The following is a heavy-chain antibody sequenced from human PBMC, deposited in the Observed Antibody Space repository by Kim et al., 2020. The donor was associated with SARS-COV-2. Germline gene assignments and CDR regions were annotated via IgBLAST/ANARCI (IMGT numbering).Heavy chain of an antibody. Sequence: GGSLRLSCTASGFTFGDYAMSWVRQAPGKGLEWVGFIRSKAYGGTTEYAASVKGRFTISRDDSKSIAYLQMNSLKTEDTAVYYCTRDWSYDFWSGYWGNYYYGMDVWGQGTTVTVSS. V-gene: IGHV3-49*04. J-gene: IGHJ6*02. CDR2: IRSKAYGGTT. CDR1: GFTFGDYA. D-gene: IGHD3-3*01. CDR3: TRDWSYDFWSGYWGNYYYGMDV.